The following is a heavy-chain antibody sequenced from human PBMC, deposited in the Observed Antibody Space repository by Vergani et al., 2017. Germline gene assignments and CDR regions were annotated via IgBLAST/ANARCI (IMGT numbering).Heavy chain of an antibody. J-gene: IGHJ4*02. CDR3: AKDPLPHRAGIAAAGTTH. CDR1: GSTVSGNY. CDR2: IYSGDET. D-gene: IGHD6-13*01. V-gene: IGHV3-66*01. Sequence: ELQLVESGGGLVQPGGSLRLSCAASGSTVSGNYMTWVRQAPGKGLEWVSHIYSGDETYYADSVKGRVTISRDNSKNTLYLQMNSLRAEDTAVYYCAKDPLPHRAGIAAAGTTHWGQGTLVTVSS.